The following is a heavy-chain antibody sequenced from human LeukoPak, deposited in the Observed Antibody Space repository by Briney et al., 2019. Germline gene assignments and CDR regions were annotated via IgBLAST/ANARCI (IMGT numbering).Heavy chain of an antibody. D-gene: IGHD2-2*01. CDR1: GFTFSNYG. V-gene: IGHV3-30*18. CDR3: ANRFCTSSGCGVAY. J-gene: IGHJ4*02. CDR2: VSYDESDK. Sequence: PGGSLRLSCAASGFTFSNYGMLWVRQAPGKGLDWVAIVSYDESDKHYADSVKGRFTISRDNSKNTLYLQLNSLRGDDTAVYYCANRFCTSSGCGVAYWGQGTLVTVSS.